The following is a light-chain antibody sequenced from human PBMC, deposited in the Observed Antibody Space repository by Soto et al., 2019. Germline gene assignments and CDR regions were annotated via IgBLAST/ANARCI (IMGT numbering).Light chain of an antibody. J-gene: IGLJ3*02. V-gene: IGLV2-8*01. CDR1: SSDVGTYNY. Sequence: QSALTQPPSASGSPGQSVTISCTGTSSDVGTYNYVSWYQQYPGKAPKLMIYEVTKRPSGVPDRFSGPKSGNTASLTVSGLQAEDEADYYCSSYAGSNNWVFGGGTKLTVL. CDR3: SSYAGSNNWV. CDR2: EVT.